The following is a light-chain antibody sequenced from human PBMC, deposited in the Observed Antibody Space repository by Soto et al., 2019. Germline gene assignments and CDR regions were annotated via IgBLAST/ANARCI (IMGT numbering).Light chain of an antibody. CDR2: DAF. V-gene: IGKV3-20*01. Sequence: IVLTQSPSTLSLSPGLSATLACRASRSLDSGQLAWYQQKVGRAPRFXIHDAFMRATGIPDRFSGSVSGTDFNLTIARLETEDFAVYYCQQYGDSPRTFGQGTRLEIK. CDR3: QQYGDSPRT. J-gene: IGKJ5*01. CDR1: RSLDSGQ.